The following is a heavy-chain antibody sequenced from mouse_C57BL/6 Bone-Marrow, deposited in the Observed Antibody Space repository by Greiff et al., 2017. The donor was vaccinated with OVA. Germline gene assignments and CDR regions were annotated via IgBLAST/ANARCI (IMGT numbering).Heavy chain of an antibody. Sequence: QVQLQQPGAELVRPGTSVKLSCKASGYTFTSYWMHWVKQRPGQGLEWIGVIDPSDSYTNYNQKFKGKATLTVDTSSSTAYMQLSSLTSEDSAVYYCARGSYYFDYWGKGTTLTVSS. CDR1: GYTFTSYW. D-gene: IGHD3-1*01. V-gene: IGHV1-59*01. CDR2: IDPSDSYT. J-gene: IGHJ2*01. CDR3: ARGSYYFDY.